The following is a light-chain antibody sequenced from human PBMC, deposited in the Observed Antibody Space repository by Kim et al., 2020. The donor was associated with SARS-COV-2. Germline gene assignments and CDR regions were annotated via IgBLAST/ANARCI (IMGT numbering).Light chain of an antibody. Sequence: VSPGERATRSCRASQSVRDDLAWYQQKPGQAPRLLIYAASMRATGIPARFSGSGSGTEFTLTINSLQSEDFAVYYCQQYNYWPPDTFGQGTKLEI. CDR3: QQYNYWPPDT. J-gene: IGKJ2*01. V-gene: IGKV3-15*01. CDR2: AAS. CDR1: QSVRDD.